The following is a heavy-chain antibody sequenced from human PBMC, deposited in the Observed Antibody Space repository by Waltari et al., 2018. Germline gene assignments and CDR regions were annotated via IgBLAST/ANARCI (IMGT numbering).Heavy chain of an antibody. V-gene: IGHV1-69*13. CDR3: ARAVPDYDSSGYYY. CDR2: IIPIFGTA. Sequence: QVQLVQSGAEVKKPGSSVKVSCKASGGTFSSYAISWVRQAPGQGLEWMGGIIPIFGTAKDAQKFQGRVTITADESTSTAYMELSSLRSEDTAVYYCARAVPDYDSSGYYYWGQGTLVTVSS. D-gene: IGHD3-22*01. CDR1: GGTFSSYA. J-gene: IGHJ4*02.